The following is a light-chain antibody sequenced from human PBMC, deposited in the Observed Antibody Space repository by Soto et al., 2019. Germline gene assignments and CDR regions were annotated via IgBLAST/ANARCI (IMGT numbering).Light chain of an antibody. CDR1: QSVSSN. CDR3: QQYNNWPPKT. V-gene: IGKV3-15*01. Sequence: EIVMTQSPATLSVSPGERATLSCSASQSVSSNLAWYQQKPGQAPRLLIYGASTRATGIPARFSGSGSGTEFTLTISSLQSEDFAVYYCQQYNNWPPKTFGQGTKVDNK. CDR2: GAS. J-gene: IGKJ1*01.